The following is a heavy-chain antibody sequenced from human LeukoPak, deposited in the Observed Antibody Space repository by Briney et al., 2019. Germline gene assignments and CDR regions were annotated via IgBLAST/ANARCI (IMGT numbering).Heavy chain of an antibody. D-gene: IGHD3-10*01. CDR3: AGYLYGSGSYYNRFLSEYYFDY. CDR2: INPDSGGT. Sequence: ASVKVPCKASGYTFSGYYMHWVRQAPGQGLEWMGWINPDSGGTNYAQKFQGRVTMTRDTSISTAYMELSRLRSEDTAVYYCAGYLYGSGSYYNRFLSEYYFDYWGQGTLVTVSS. J-gene: IGHJ4*02. CDR1: GYTFSGYY. V-gene: IGHV1-2*02.